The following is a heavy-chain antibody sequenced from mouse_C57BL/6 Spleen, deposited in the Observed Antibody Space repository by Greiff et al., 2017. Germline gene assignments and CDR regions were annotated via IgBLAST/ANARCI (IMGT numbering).Heavy chain of an antibody. V-gene: IGHV1-66*01. CDR1: GFSITSDY. CDR2: IYPGSGNT. J-gene: IGHJ1*03. Sequence: VQRVESGPELVKPGASVKISCKASGFSITSDYIHWVKQRPGQGLEWIGWIYPGSGNTKYNEKFQGKATLTADTSSSTAYMQLSRLTSEDAAVYYCTRGPGYFDVWGTGTTVTVSS. CDR3: TRGPGYFDV.